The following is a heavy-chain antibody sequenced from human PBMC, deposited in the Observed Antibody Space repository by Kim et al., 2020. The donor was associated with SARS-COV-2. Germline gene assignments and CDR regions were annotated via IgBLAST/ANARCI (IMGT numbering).Heavy chain of an antibody. CDR3: VRSRGSSWLNWFDP. D-gene: IGHD6-13*01. J-gene: IGHJ5*02. V-gene: IGHV3-11*03. CDR2: ISGSSSYT. Sequence: GGSLRLSCAASGFTFSDYYMSWIRQAPGKGLEWVSHISGSSSYTNYADSVKGRFTISRDNAKNSLFLQMNSLRAEDTAVYYCVRSRGSSWLNWFDPWGQGTLVTMSS. CDR1: GFTFSDYY.